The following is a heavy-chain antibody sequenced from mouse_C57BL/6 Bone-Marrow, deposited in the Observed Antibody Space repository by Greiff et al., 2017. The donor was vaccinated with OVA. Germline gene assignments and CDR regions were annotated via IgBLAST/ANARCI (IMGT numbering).Heavy chain of an antibody. V-gene: IGHV1-50*01. J-gene: IGHJ3*01. Sequence: VQLQQPGAELVKPGASVKLSCKASGYTFTSYWMQWVKQRPGQGLEWIGEIDPSDSYTNSNQKFKGKATLTVDTSSSTAYMQLSSLTSEDSAVYYCGLRRRAWFAYWGQGTLVTVSA. CDR1: GYTFTSYW. CDR3: GLRRRAWFAY. D-gene: IGHD2-2*01. CDR2: IDPSDSYT.